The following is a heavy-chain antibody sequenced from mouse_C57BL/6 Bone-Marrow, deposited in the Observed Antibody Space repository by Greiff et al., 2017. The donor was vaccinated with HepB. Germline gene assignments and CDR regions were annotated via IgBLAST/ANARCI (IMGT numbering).Heavy chain of an antibody. Sequence: QVQLQQPGAELVKPGASVKLSCKASGYTFTSYWMHWVKQRPGQGLEWIGMIHPNSGSTNYNEKFKSKATLTVDKSSSTAYMQLSSLTSEDSAVYYCAKAFITTADAMDYWGQGTSVTVSS. D-gene: IGHD1-1*01. V-gene: IGHV1-64*01. CDR1: GYTFTSYW. CDR2: IHPNSGST. J-gene: IGHJ4*01. CDR3: AKAFITTADAMDY.